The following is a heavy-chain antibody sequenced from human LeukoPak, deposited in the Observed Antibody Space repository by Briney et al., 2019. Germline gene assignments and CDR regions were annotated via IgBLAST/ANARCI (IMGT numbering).Heavy chain of an antibody. CDR2: IKQDGSEK. J-gene: IGHJ4*02. CDR1: GFTFSSYW. V-gene: IGHV3-7*01. D-gene: IGHD3-3*01. CDR3: ARVCTIFGVVIMDYFDY. Sequence: GGSLRLSCAASGFTFSSYWMSWVRQAPGKGREWVANIKQDGSEKYYVDSVKGRLTISRDKAKNSLYLQMNSLRAEDTAVYYCARVCTIFGVVIMDYFDYWGQGTLVTVSS.